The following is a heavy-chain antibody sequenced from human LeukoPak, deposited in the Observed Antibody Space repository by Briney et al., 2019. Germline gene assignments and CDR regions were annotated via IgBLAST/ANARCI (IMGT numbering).Heavy chain of an antibody. CDR2: FYNSGRS. V-gene: IGHV4-59*01. D-gene: IGHD3-16*01. J-gene: IGHJ4*02. Sequence: SETLSLTCTVSDDSISDYYRGWIRQTPGKGLEWIGYFYNSGRSTYNPSLKSRVSISVDTSKNQFSLRLNSVILADTAVYYCTRGAGWLIDDWGQGILVTVSS. CDR3: TRGAGWLIDD. CDR1: DDSISDYY.